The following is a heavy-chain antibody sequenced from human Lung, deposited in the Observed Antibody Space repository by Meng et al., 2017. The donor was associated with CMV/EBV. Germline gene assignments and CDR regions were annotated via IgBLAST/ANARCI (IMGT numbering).Heavy chain of an antibody. CDR1: GYTLTSYY. CDR2: INPSGGST. CDR3: ARDNEDPEGYQLLYKRESWFDP. Sequence: SXXVSXXASGYTLTSYYMHWVRQAPGQGLEWMGIINPSGGSTSYAQKFQGRVTMTRDTSTSTVYMELSSLRSEDTAVYYCARDNEDPEGYQLLYKRESWFDPXGQGXLVTVSS. D-gene: IGHD2-2*02. V-gene: IGHV1-46*01. J-gene: IGHJ5*02.